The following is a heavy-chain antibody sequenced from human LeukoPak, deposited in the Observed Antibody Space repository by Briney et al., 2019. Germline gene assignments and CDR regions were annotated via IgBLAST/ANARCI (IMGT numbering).Heavy chain of an antibody. Sequence: GGSLRLSCAASGFTFSSSAMHWVRQAPGKGLEWVTVISYDGSNEYYADSVKGRFTISRDNSKNTLYLQMNSLRAEDTAVYYCARAPTPDITIFGVVINHLYYFDYWGQGTLVTVSS. CDR3: ARAPTPDITIFGVVINHLYYFDY. J-gene: IGHJ4*02. CDR1: GFTFSSSA. V-gene: IGHV3-30-3*01. CDR2: ISYDGSNE. D-gene: IGHD3-3*01.